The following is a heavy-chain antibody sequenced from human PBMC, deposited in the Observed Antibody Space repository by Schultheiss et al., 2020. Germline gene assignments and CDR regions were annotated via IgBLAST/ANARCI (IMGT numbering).Heavy chain of an antibody. Sequence: SQTLSLTCGVSGGSISSNHWWSWIRQPPGKRLEWIGNIYYSGSTNYNPSLKSRVTISVDTSKSQFSLKLSSVTAADTAVYYCARGGDSSGYYPHEFDYWGQGTLVTVSS. CDR2: IYYSGST. CDR3: ARGGDSSGYYPHEFDY. CDR1: GGSISSNHW. D-gene: IGHD3-22*01. V-gene: IGHV4-59*11. J-gene: IGHJ4*02.